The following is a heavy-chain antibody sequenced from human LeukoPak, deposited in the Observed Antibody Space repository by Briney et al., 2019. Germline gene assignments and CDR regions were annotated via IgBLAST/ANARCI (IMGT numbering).Heavy chain of an antibody. CDR1: GGSISSYY. V-gene: IGHV4-4*07. Sequence: SETLSLTCTVSGGSISSYYWSWIRQPAGKGLEWIGRIYTSGSTNYNPSLKSRVTISVDTSKNQFSLKLSSVTAADTAVYYCARDLERGFGEYYYDPWGQGTLVTVSS. D-gene: IGHD3-10*01. CDR3: ARDLERGFGEYYYDP. J-gene: IGHJ5*02. CDR2: IYTSGST.